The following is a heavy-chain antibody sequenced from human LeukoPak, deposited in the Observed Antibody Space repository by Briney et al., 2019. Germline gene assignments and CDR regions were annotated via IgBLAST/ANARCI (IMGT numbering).Heavy chain of an antibody. Sequence: ASVRVSCKASGYTFTGYYMHWVRQAPGQGLEWMGWINPNSGGTNYAQKFQGRVTMTRDTSISTAYMELSRLRSDDTAVYYCARGGITMVRGVIGWFDPWGQGTLVTVSS. J-gene: IGHJ5*02. CDR2: INPNSGGT. CDR3: ARGGITMVRGVIGWFDP. V-gene: IGHV1-2*02. CDR1: GYTFTGYY. D-gene: IGHD3-10*01.